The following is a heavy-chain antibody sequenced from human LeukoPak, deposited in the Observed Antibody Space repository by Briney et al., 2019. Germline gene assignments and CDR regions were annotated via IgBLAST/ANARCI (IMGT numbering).Heavy chain of an antibody. V-gene: IGHV3-11*01. CDR3: ARDFIKSRGWRYTDYGMDV. Sequence: GGSLRLSCAASGFAFSDYYMSWIRQAPGKGLEWVSYISSSGSTIYYADSVKGRFTISRDNAKNSLYLQMNSLRAEDTAVYYCARDFIKSRGWRYTDYGMDVWGQGTTVTVSS. D-gene: IGHD6-19*01. J-gene: IGHJ6*02. CDR1: GFAFSDYY. CDR2: ISSSGSTI.